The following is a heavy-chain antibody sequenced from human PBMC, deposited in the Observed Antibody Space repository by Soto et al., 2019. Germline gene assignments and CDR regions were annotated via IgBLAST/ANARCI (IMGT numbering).Heavy chain of an antibody. D-gene: IGHD3-16*02. CDR2: MHPKDGGT. CDR1: GYTFSDNY. Sequence: GASVKVSFKTSGYTFSDNYVHWVRQAPGQGLDWMGRMHPKDGGTDYAGKFQGRVTLTTDTSINTAYMELSRLRSDDTAVYYCARAREYDYVWGSYRSAGRYYYGMDVWGQGTTVTVSS. CDR3: ARAREYDYVWGSYRSAGRYYYGMDV. J-gene: IGHJ6*02. V-gene: IGHV1-2*06.